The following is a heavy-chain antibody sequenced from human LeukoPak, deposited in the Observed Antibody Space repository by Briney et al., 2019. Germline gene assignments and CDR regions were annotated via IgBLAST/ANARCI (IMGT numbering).Heavy chain of an antibody. CDR1: GFTFSSYD. J-gene: IGHJ5*02. CDR2: LYAGGST. Sequence: GGSLRPSCEVSGFTFSSYDMHWVRQAPGKGLDWVSGLYAGGSTYYAGSVTGRFTISRDDSKNTLYLQMTDLRVDDTAIYYCVRGNGNVGGRLDPWGQGAWVIVSS. D-gene: IGHD1-1*01. CDR3: VRGNGNVGGRLDP. V-gene: IGHV3-66*01.